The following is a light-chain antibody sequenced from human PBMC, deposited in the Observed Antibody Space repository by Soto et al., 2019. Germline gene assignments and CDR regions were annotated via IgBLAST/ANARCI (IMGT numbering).Light chain of an antibody. V-gene: IGKV3-11*01. CDR2: DAS. CDR3: HQRSNWRFT. Sequence: EIVLTQSPATLSLSPGERATLSCRASQSVSSYLAWYQQKPGQAPRLLIYDASNRATGIPSRFSGSGSGTDFTLTISILEPEDFAVYYCHQRSNWRFTFGPGTKVDIK. CDR1: QSVSSY. J-gene: IGKJ3*01.